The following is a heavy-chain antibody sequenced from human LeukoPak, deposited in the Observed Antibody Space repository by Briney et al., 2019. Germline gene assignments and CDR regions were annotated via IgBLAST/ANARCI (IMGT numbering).Heavy chain of an antibody. CDR1: GGSFSGYY. CDR3: ARHLRPGLPSFDS. J-gene: IGHJ4*02. Sequence: PSETLSLTCAVYGGSFSGYYWSWIRQPPGKGLEWIGEINHSGSTNYNPSLKSRVTISVDTSKNQFSLNLRSVTAADTAVYYCARHLRPGLPSFDSWGLGTLDTVSS. CDR2: INHSGST. D-gene: IGHD3-10*01. V-gene: IGHV4-34*01.